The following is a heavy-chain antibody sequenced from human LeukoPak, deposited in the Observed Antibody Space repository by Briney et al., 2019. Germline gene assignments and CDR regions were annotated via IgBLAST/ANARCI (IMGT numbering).Heavy chain of an antibody. CDR1: GGTFSSYA. CDR2: IIPIFGTA. Sequence: SVKVSCKASGGTFSSYAISWVRQAPGQGLEWMGGIIPIFGTANYAQKFQGRVTITADKSTSTAYMELSSLRSEDTAVYYCARDGITMRILEYWGQGTLVTVSS. CDR3: ARDGITMRILEY. V-gene: IGHV1-69*06. J-gene: IGHJ4*02. D-gene: IGHD3-10*01.